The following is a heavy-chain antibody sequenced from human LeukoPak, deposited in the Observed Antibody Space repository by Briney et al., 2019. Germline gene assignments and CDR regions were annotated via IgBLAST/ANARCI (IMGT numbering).Heavy chain of an antibody. J-gene: IGHJ4*02. Sequence: GSLRLSCAASGFTFGSSVMNWVRQPPGKGLEWIGEIYHSGSTNYNPSLQSRVTISVDKSKNQFSLKLSSVTAADTAVYYCAEQWTSRGVFDFWGQGTLVTVSS. CDR3: AEQWTSRGVFDF. V-gene: IGHV4-4*02. D-gene: IGHD6-19*01. CDR2: IYHSGST. CDR1: GFTFGSSVM.